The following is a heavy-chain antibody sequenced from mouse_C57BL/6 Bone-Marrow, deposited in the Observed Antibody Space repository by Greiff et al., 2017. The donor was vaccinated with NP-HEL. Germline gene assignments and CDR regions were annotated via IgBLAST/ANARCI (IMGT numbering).Heavy chain of an antibody. CDR2: ISSGSSTI. Sequence: EVNVVESGGGLVKPGRSLKLSCAASGFTFSDYGMHWVRQAPEKGLEWVAYISSGSSTIYYADTVKGRFTISRDNAKNTLFLQMTSLRSEDTAMYYCARGDGYLAWFAYWGQGTLVTVSA. CDR3: ARGDGYLAWFAY. CDR1: GFTFSDYG. D-gene: IGHD2-3*01. J-gene: IGHJ3*01. V-gene: IGHV5-17*01.